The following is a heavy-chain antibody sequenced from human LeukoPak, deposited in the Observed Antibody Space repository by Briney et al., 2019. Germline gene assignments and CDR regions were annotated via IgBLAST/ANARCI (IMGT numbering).Heavy chain of an antibody. CDR2: IKEDGSAT. V-gene: IGHV3-7*04. CDR3: ARDSPGYLAYDS. Sequence: GGSLRLSCAASGFTFSTYWMTWVRQAPGKGPEWVANIKEDGSATYYVDSVKGRFTISRDNAKKSLYLQMDSLRAEDTAVYYCARDSPGYLAYDSWGQGTLVTVSS. J-gene: IGHJ4*02. CDR1: GFTFSTYW. D-gene: IGHD1-1*01.